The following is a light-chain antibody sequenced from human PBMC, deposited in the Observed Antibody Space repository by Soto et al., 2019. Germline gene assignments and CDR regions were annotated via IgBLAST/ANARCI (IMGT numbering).Light chain of an antibody. J-gene: IGLJ1*01. Sequence: QSVLTKPPSASGSPGQSVTISCTGTSTDVGGYNYVSWYQQHPGKVPKLVIFEVNKRPSGVPDRFSGSKSGNTASLTVSGLQPEDEADYYCASYAGGNNVFGTGTKVNVL. CDR2: EVN. CDR1: STDVGGYNY. CDR3: ASYAGGNNV. V-gene: IGLV2-8*01.